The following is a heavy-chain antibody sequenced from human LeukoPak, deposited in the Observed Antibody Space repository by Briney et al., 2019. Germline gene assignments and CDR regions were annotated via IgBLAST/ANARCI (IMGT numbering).Heavy chain of an antibody. D-gene: IGHD3-22*01. J-gene: IGHJ3*02. V-gene: IGHV3-23*01. CDR2: ISSSGHNT. CDR1: GFTFSSYA. CDR3: AKAQYYYDSSGYDAFDI. Sequence: QAGGSLRLSCAASGFTFSSYAMSWVRQAPGKGLEWVSVISSSGHNTHYADSVKGRFTISRDNSKNTVYLQMNSLRAEDTAVYYCAKAQYYYDSSGYDAFDIWGQGTMVTVSS.